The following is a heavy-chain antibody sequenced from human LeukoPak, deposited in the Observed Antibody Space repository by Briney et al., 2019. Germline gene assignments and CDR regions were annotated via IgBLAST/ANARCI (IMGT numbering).Heavy chain of an antibody. J-gene: IGHJ5*02. V-gene: IGHV3-7*01. D-gene: IGHD4-17*01. CDR1: GFTFSTYW. CDR2: IKPDGGEK. CDR3: ARKDYGDYGTGWFDP. Sequence: GGSLRLSCAASGFTFSTYWMTWVRQAPGKRPEWVANIKPDGGEKSYVDSVKGRFTISRDNAKNSLYLQMNSLRAEDTAVYYCARKDYGDYGTGWFDPWGQGTLVTVSS.